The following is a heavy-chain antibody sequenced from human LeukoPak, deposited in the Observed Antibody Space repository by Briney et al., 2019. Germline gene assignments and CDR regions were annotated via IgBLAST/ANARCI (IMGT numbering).Heavy chain of an antibody. V-gene: IGHV3-23*01. J-gene: IGHJ4*02. CDR3: ADQRGGF. CDR1: GFIFSSYP. Sequence: GGSLRLSCAASGFIFSSYPMSWVRQAPGKGLEWVSAISGTAENTYYADSVKGRFSISRDNSRNTVHLQMNSLRPEDTAVYYCADQRGGFWGQGTLVTVSS. CDR2: ISGTAENT. D-gene: IGHD3-10*01.